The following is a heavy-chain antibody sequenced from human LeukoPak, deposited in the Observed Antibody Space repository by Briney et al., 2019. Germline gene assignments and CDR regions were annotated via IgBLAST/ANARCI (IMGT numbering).Heavy chain of an antibody. CDR3: ARNSPNYY. J-gene: IGHJ4*02. CDR1: GFTFNTYA. CDR2: ISGGGGTT. Sequence: GGSLRLSCAASGFTFNTYAMSWVRQAPGKGLEWVSGISGGGGTTYCADSVKGRFTISRDNSKNTLYLQMNSLRAEDTAVYYCARNSPNYYWGQGTLVTVSS. D-gene: IGHD1/OR15-1a*01. V-gene: IGHV3-23*01.